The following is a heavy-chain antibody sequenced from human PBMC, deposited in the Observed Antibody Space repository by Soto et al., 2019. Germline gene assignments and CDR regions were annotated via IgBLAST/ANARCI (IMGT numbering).Heavy chain of an antibody. J-gene: IGHJ6*02. D-gene: IGHD3-10*01. CDR1: GFTFSSYG. CDR2: IWYDGSNK. Sequence: GGSLRLSCAASGFTFSSYGMHWVRQAPGKGLEWVAVIWYDGSNKYYADSVKGRFTISRDNSKNTLYLQMNSLRAEDTAVYYCARDSAYGSGSYYPHSYYGMDVWGQGTTVTVSS. V-gene: IGHV3-33*01. CDR3: ARDSAYGSGSYYPHSYYGMDV.